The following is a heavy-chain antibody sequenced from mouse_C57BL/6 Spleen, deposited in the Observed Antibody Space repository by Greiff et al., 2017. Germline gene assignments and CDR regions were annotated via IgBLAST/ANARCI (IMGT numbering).Heavy chain of an antibody. CDR3: ARQNYDYDGGAWFAY. D-gene: IGHD2-4*01. CDR1: GFSLTSYG. Sequence: QVQLQQSGPGLVAPSQSLSITCTVSGFSLTSYGVHWVRQPPGKGLEWLVVIWSDGSTTYNSALKSRLSISKDNSKSQVFLKMNSLQTDDTAMYYCARQNYDYDGGAWFAYWGQGTLVTVSA. CDR2: IWSDGST. V-gene: IGHV2-6-1*01. J-gene: IGHJ3*01.